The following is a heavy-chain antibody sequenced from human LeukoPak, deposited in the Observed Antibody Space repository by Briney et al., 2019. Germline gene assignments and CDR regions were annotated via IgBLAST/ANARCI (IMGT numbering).Heavy chain of an antibody. J-gene: IGHJ6*03. Sequence: GASVKVSCKASGFTFTSSAMQWVRQARGQRLEWIGWIVVGSGNTNYAQKFQERVTITRDMSTSTAYMELSSLRSEDTAVYYCAAVPSYSSGGGYYYYYMDVWGKGTTVTVPS. D-gene: IGHD6-25*01. CDR1: GFTFTSSA. CDR3: AAVPSYSSGGGYYYYYMDV. V-gene: IGHV1-58*02. CDR2: IVVGSGNT.